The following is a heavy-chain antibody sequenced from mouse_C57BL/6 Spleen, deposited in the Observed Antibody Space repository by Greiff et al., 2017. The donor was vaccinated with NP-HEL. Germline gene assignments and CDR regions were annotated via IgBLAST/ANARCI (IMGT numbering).Heavy chain of an antibody. V-gene: IGHV1-81*01. J-gene: IGHJ4*01. CDR1: GYTFTSYG. Sequence: QVQLKESGAELARPGASVKLSCQASGYTFTSYGISWVKQRTGPGLEWIGEIYPRSGNTYYNEKFKGKATLTADKSSSTAYMELLSLTSEDSAVYFCARGRQLRLRNYAMDYWGQGTSVTVSS. CDR3: ARGRQLRLRNYAMDY. CDR2: IYPRSGNT. D-gene: IGHD3-2*02.